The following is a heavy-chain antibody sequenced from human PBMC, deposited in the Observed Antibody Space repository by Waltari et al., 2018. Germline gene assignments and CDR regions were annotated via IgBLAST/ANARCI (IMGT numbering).Heavy chain of an antibody. Sequence: QVQLVQSGAEVKKPGASVKVSCKVSGYTLTELSMHWVRQAPGKGIEWMGGVDPEDGETIYAQQFQGRVTMTEDTSTDPAYMELSSLRSEDTAVYYCATDRGNYVGWFDPWGQGTLVTVSS. V-gene: IGHV1-24*01. CDR3: ATDRGNYVGWFDP. J-gene: IGHJ5*02. D-gene: IGHD1-7*01. CDR1: GYTLTELS. CDR2: VDPEDGET.